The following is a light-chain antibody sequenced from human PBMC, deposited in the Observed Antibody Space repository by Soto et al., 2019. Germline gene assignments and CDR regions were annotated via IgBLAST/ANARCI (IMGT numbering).Light chain of an antibody. J-gene: IGLJ2*01. CDR3: SSYAGSNNLV. Sequence: QSALTQPPSASGSPGQSVTISCTGTSSDVGGYNYVSWYQQNPGKAPKLMIYEVSKRPSGVPDRFSGSKSGNTASLTVSGLQADDEADDYGSSYAGSNNLVFGGGTKLTVL. CDR2: EVS. CDR1: SSDVGGYNY. V-gene: IGLV2-8*01.